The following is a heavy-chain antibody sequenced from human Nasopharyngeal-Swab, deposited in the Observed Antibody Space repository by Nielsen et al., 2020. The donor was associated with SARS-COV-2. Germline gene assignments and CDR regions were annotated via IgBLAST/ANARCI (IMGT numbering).Heavy chain of an antibody. J-gene: IGHJ6*03. Sequence: IRQPPGKGLEWIGYIYYSGSTNYNPSLKSRVTISVDTSKNQFSLKLSSVTAADTAVYYCARDRRDGYNYYYYYYMDVWGKGTTVTVSS. D-gene: IGHD5-24*01. V-gene: IGHV4-59*01. CDR3: ARDRRDGYNYYYYYYMDV. CDR2: IYYSGST.